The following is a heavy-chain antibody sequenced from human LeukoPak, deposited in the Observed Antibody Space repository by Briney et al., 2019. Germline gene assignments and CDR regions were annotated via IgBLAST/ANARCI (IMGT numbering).Heavy chain of an antibody. CDR2: ISSTSTYI. Sequence: GGSLRLSCAASGFTFSTYTMNWVRQAPGKGLEWVSSISSTSTYIYYADSVKGRFTISRDNAETSLYLQMNSLRGEDAAVYHCARGGKNAFDSWGQGTMVTVSS. D-gene: IGHD3-10*01. CDR1: GFTFSTYT. CDR3: ARGGKNAFDS. V-gene: IGHV3-21*01. J-gene: IGHJ3*02.